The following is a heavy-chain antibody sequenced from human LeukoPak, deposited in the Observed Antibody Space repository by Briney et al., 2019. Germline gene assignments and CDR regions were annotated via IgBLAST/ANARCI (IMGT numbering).Heavy chain of an antibody. D-gene: IGHD6-13*01. CDR1: GFTFSRYD. J-gene: IGHJ6*02. V-gene: IGHV3-13*01. Sequence: GGSLRLSCAASGFTFSRYDMPWVRQATGKGLEWVSVIGTGGDTYYLDSVKGRFTISRENAKNSLYLQMNSLRAGDTAVYYCARTPRYSSTTGMDVWGQGTTVTVSS. CDR3: ARTPRYSSTTGMDV. CDR2: IGTGGDT.